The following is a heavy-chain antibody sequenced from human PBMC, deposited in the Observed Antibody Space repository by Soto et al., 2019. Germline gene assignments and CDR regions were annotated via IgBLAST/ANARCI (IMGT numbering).Heavy chain of an antibody. Sequence: QVQLVQSGAEVKKPGSSVKVSCKASGGTFSSYAISWVRQAPGQGLEWMGGIIPIFGTANYAQKLQGRVMLTADESTSTDYMELSSLRCEDTAVYYCANYYSLNWFDPWGQGTLVPVSS. J-gene: IGHJ5*02. D-gene: IGHD1-26*01. CDR3: ANYYSLNWFDP. V-gene: IGHV1-69*01. CDR2: IIPIFGTA. CDR1: GGTFSSYA.